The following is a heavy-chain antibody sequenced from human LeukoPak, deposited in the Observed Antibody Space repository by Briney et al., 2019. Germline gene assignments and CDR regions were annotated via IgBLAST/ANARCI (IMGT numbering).Heavy chain of an antibody. CDR1: AYTFTGYY. Sequence: ASVKVSCKASAYTFTGYYMHWVRQAPGQGLEWMGWINPNSGGTNYAQKFQGRVTMTRDTSISTAYMELSRLRSDDTAVYYCARGLPTYFYDSSGYSGYWAQGTLVTVSS. D-gene: IGHD3-22*01. V-gene: IGHV1-2*02. CDR3: ARGLPTYFYDSSGYSGY. CDR2: INPNSGGT. J-gene: IGHJ4*02.